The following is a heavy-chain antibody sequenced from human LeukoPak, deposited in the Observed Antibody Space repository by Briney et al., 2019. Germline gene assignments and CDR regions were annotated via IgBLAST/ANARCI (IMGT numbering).Heavy chain of an antibody. Sequence: GGSLRLSCAASGFTFSTYGMSWVRQAPGRGLEWVSGISGSGGASYYADSVKGRFTISRDDSHNTLYLQMNSLRAEDTAVYFCARGGVDYYGSGTYYLMYYFDYWGQGALVTVSS. CDR1: GFTFSTYG. V-gene: IGHV3-23*01. D-gene: IGHD3-10*01. CDR2: ISGSGGAS. J-gene: IGHJ4*02. CDR3: ARGGVDYYGSGTYYLMYYFDY.